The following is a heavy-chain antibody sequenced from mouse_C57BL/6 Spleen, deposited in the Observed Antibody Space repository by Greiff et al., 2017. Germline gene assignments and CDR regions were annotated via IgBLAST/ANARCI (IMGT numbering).Heavy chain of an antibody. CDR3: ALLGYAMDY. D-gene: IGHD2-10*01. Sequence: DVKLVESGGGLVKPGGSLKLSCAASGFTFSDYGMHWVRQAPEKGLEWVAYISSGSSTIYYADTVKGRFTISRDNAKNTLFLQMTSLRSEDTAMYYCALLGYAMDYWGQGTSVTVSS. CDR1: GFTFSDYG. V-gene: IGHV5-17*01. CDR2: ISSGSSTI. J-gene: IGHJ4*01.